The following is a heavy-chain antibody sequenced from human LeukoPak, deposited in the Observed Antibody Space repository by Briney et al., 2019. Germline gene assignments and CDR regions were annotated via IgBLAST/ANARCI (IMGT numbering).Heavy chain of an antibody. CDR1: GYTFTSYY. D-gene: IGHD1-26*01. J-gene: IGHJ6*02. Sequence: ASVKVSCKTSGYTFTSYYIHWVRQAPGQGLEWMGIINPSSGATNYAQKFQGRVTMTRDASTSTVYMELSSQRSEDTAVYYCARATNFYYYYGMDVWGQGTTVTVSS. V-gene: IGHV1-46*01. CDR2: INPSSGAT. CDR3: ARATNFYYYYGMDV.